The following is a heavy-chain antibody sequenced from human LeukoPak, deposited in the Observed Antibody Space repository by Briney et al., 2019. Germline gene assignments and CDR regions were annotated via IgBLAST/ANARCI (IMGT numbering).Heavy chain of an antibody. CDR1: GFTFSSYS. V-gene: IGHV3-21*01. CDR3: ARDDYGGNSGASY. CDR2: ISSGSSYI. Sequence: GGSLRLSCAASGFTFSSYSMNWVRQAPGKGLEWVSSISSGSSYIYYADSVKGRFTISRDNAKNSLYLQMNSLRAEDTAVYYCARDDYGGNSGASYWGQGTLVTVSS. J-gene: IGHJ4*02. D-gene: IGHD4-23*01.